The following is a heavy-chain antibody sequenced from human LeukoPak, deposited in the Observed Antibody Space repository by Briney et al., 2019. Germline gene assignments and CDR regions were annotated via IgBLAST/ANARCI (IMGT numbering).Heavy chain of an antibody. V-gene: IGHV7-4-1*02. CDR2: INTNTGNP. J-gene: IGHJ4*02. Sequence: ASVKVSCKASGYTLTSYAMNWVRQAPGQGLEWMGWINTNTGNPTYAQGFAGRFVFSLDTSVSTAYLQISSLKAEDTAVYYCAXAXXXYYGSXXXXQNDYWGQGTLVTVSS. CDR3: AXAXXXYYGSXXXXQNDY. CDR1: GYTLTSYA. D-gene: IGHD3-22*01.